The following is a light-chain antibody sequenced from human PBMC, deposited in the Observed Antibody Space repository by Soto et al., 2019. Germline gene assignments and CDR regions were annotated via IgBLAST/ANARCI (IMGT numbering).Light chain of an antibody. J-gene: IGKJ4*01. CDR2: DAS. V-gene: IGKV3D-11*01. CDR1: QGVSSY. CDR3: QQRSNPLT. Sequence: EIVLTQSPVTLSLSPGERATLSCRASQGVSSYLAWYQQKPGQAPRLLIYDASNRATAIPARFSCSGPATDNTLTISSLEPDDFAVYYCQQRSNPLTFGGGTKVEIK.